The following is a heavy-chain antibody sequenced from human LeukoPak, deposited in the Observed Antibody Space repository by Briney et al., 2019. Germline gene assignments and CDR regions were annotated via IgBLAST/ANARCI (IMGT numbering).Heavy chain of an antibody. CDR2: IYPGDSDT. Sequence: PGESLKISCKGSGYSFTSYWIGWVRQMPGKGLEWMGIIYPGDSDTRYSPSFQGQVTISADKSISTACLQWSSLKASDTAMYYCARGTYYDFWSGSHTNNWFDPWGQGTLVTVSS. J-gene: IGHJ5*02. V-gene: IGHV5-51*01. CDR1: GYSFTSYW. D-gene: IGHD3-3*01. CDR3: ARGTYYDFWSGSHTNNWFDP.